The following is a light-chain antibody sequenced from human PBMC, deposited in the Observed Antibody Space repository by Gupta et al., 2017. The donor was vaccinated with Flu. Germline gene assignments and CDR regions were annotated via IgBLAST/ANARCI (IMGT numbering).Light chain of an antibody. CDR3: QQYDFWYT. CDR1: QNINRW. CDR2: EAS. Sequence: IRVTQSPSTLSASIGDTVTITCRASQNINRWLVWYQQKPGKAPKLLIYEASILETGVPSRFTGSGSGTEFTLTISSLQPDDFATYYCQQYDFWYTFGQGTKLEIK. V-gene: IGKV1-5*03. J-gene: IGKJ2*01.